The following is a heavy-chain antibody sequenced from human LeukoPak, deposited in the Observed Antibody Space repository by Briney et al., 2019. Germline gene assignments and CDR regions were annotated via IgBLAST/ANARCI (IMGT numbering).Heavy chain of an antibody. CDR1: GFTFSSYD. Sequence: GGSLRLSCAASGFTFSSYDMSWVRQAPGKGLEWVSYISSGGITIYYADSVKGRFTISRDNAKNSLYLQMNSLRAEDAGVYYCASNYFGSGSMKGDFYYMDVWGKGTTVTISS. CDR2: ISSGGITI. V-gene: IGHV3-48*03. J-gene: IGHJ6*03. CDR3: ASNYFGSGSMKGDFYYMDV. D-gene: IGHD3-10*01.